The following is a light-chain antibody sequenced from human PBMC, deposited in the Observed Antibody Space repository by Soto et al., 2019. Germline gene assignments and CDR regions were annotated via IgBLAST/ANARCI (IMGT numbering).Light chain of an antibody. CDR2: EGS. J-gene: IGLJ1*01. CDR3: CSFAGSSTFYV. Sequence: QSALTQPASVSVSPGESITISCTGTSSDIGTYNLVSWYQQHPGKAPKLLIFEGSRRPSGVSNRFSGSKSGHTASLTISGLQAEDEADYYCCSFAGSSTFYVLGSGTKVTVL. V-gene: IGLV2-23*01. CDR1: SSDIGTYNL.